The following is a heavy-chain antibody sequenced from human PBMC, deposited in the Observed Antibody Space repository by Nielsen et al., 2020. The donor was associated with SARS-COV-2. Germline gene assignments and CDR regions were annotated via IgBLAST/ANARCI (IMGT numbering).Heavy chain of an antibody. J-gene: IGHJ5*02. D-gene: IGHD3-22*01. CDR2: IYYSGST. Sequence: SETLSLTCTVSGGSISSGGYYWSWIRQHPGKGLEWIGYIYYSGSTYYNPSLKSRVTISVDTSKNQFSLKLSSVTAADTAVYYCARDVVNYYDSSGDVFDPWGQGTLVTVSS. V-gene: IGHV4-31*03. CDR3: ARDVVNYYDSSGDVFDP. CDR1: GGSISSGGYY.